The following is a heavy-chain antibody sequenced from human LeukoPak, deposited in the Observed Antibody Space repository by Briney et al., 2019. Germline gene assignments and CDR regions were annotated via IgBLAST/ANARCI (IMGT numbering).Heavy chain of an antibody. J-gene: IGHJ4*02. CDR1: GFTFSSYA. V-gene: IGHV3-23*01. D-gene: IGHD3-16*02. CDR2: ISGSGGST. CDR3: AKDGVRVTFLSPRDYIWGSYRLGYFDY. Sequence: GGSLRLSCAASGFTFSSYAMSWVRQAPGKGLEWVSAISGSGGSTYYADSVKGRFTISRDNSKNTLYLQMNSLRAEDTAVYYCAKDGVRVTFLSPRDYIWGSYRLGYFDYWGQGTLITVSS.